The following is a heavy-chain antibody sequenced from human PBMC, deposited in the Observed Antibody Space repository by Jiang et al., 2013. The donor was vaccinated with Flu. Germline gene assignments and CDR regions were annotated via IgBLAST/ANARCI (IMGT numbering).Heavy chain of an antibody. CDR2: FDPEDGET. D-gene: IGHD1-7*01. J-gene: IGHJ3*02. CDR1: GYTLTELS. Sequence: SGAEVKKPGASVKVSCKVSGYTLTELSMHWVRQAPGKGLEWMGGFDPEDGETIYAQKFQGRVTMTEDTSTDTAYMELSSLRSEDTAVYYCATARPYNWNYFQIGGSPLDIWGQGTMVTVSS. V-gene: IGHV1-24*01. CDR3: ATARPYNWNYFQIGGSPLDI.